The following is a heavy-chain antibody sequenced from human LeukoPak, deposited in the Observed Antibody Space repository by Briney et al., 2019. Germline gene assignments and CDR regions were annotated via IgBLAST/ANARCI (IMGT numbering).Heavy chain of an antibody. CDR1: GGSVSSYY. D-gene: IGHD2-2*01. V-gene: IGHV4-59*02. Sequence: SETLSLTCTVSGGSVSSYYWSWIRQPPGKGLEWIGYIYYSGSTNYNPSLKSRVTISVDTSKNQFSLKLSSVTAADTAVYYCARGPVSRCSSTSCYSERGYFDYWGQGTLVTVSS. CDR2: IYYSGST. CDR3: ARGPVSRCSSTSCYSERGYFDY. J-gene: IGHJ4*02.